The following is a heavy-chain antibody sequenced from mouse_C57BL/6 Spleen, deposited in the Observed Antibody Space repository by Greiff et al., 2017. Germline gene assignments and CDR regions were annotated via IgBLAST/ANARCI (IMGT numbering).Heavy chain of an antibody. V-gene: IGHV1-7*01. CDR3: ASLPAWFAY. J-gene: IGHJ3*01. CDR1: GYTFTSYW. Sequence: QVQLQQSVAELAKPGASVKLSCKASGYTFTSYWMHWVKQRPGQGLEWIGYINPSSGYTKYNQKFQDKATLTADKSSSTAYMQLSSLTYEDSAVYYCASLPAWFAYGGQGTLVTVSA. CDR2: INPSSGYT.